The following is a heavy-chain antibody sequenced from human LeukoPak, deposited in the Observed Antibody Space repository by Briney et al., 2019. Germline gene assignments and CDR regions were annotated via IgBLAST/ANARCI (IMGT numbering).Heavy chain of an antibody. Sequence: ASVKVSCKASGYTFTGYYMHWVRQAPGQGLEWMGWINPNSGGTNYAQKFQGRVTMTTDTSISTAYMELSRLRSDDTAVYYCARDLLLWFGEFPSFYFDYWGQGTLVTVSS. D-gene: IGHD3-10*01. V-gene: IGHV1-2*02. CDR3: ARDLLLWFGEFPSFYFDY. CDR2: INPNSGGT. CDR1: GYTFTGYY. J-gene: IGHJ4*02.